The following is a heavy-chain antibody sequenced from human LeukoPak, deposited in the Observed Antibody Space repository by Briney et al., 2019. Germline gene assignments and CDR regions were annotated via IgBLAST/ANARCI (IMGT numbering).Heavy chain of an antibody. CDR2: INPNGGST. V-gene: IGHV1-46*01. Sequence: ASVTVSFKASGYTFTSYYMHWVRQPPGQGLEWMGIINPNGGSTSYAQKFQGRVTMTRDTSTSTVYMELSSLRSEDTAVYYCARGIAVAAPFDYWGQGTLVTVSS. D-gene: IGHD6-19*01. J-gene: IGHJ4*02. CDR3: ARGIAVAAPFDY. CDR1: GYTFTSYY.